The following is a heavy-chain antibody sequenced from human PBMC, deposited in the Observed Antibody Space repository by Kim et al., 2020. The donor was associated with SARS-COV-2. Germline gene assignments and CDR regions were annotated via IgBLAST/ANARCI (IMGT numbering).Heavy chain of an antibody. V-gene: IGHV4-34*01. CDR1: GGSFSGYY. CDR2: INHSGST. J-gene: IGHJ3*02. Sequence: SETLSLTCAVYGGSFSGYYWSWIRQPPGKGLEWIGEINHSGSTNYNPSLKSRVTISVDTSKNQFSLKLSSVTAADTAVYYCARGKLDWADAFDIWGQGTMVTVSS. D-gene: IGHD3-9*01. CDR3: ARGKLDWADAFDI.